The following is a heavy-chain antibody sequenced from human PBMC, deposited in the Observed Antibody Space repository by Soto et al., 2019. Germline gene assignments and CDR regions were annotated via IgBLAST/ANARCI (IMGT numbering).Heavy chain of an antibody. J-gene: IGHJ5*02. V-gene: IGHV4-34*01. CDR1: GGSFSGYY. CDR3: ARIWAFWSGYGINWFDP. D-gene: IGHD3-3*01. CDR2: INHSGST. Sequence: PSETLSLTCAVYGGSFSGYYWSWIRQPPGKGLEWIGEINHSGSTNYNPSLKSRVTISVDTSKNQFSLKLSSVTAADTAVYYCARIWAFWSGYGINWFDPWGQGTLVTVSS.